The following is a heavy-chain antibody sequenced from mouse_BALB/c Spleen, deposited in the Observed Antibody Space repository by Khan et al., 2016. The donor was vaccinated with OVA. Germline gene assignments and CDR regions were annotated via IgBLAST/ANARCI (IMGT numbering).Heavy chain of an antibody. V-gene: IGHV2-9*02. CDR3: ASLKHR. CDR2: IWAGGST. D-gene: IGHD2-14*01. J-gene: IGHJ2*01. CDR1: GFSLTSYG. Sequence: VQLKESGPGLVAPSQSLSISCTVSGFSLTSYGVYWVRQPPGKGLEWLGVIWAGGSTNYNSAPVYRLSISKVNSQSQVFLKMHSLQTDDTALYYCASLKHRWSQGTTLTVSS.